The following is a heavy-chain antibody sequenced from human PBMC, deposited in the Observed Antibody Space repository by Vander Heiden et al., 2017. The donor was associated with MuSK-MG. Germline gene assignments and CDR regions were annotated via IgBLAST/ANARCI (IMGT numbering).Heavy chain of an antibody. D-gene: IGHD2-15*01. V-gene: IGHV3-7*01. CDR3: ARGRFCCGGSCYPFDY. CDR1: RFIFSNSW. Sequence: EVHLVVSCGVLVQPGGSLRLSCAASRFIFSNSWMSWVRQVPGKGLEWVANIKQDGSEQYYEDSTKDRFTIARDNAKNSVFLQMKGLRVEDTAVYYCARGRFCCGGSCYPFDYWGQGALITVSS. J-gene: IGHJ4*02. CDR2: IKQDGSEQ.